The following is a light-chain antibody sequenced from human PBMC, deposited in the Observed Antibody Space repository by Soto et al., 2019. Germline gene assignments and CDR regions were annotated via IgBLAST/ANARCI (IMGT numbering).Light chain of an antibody. V-gene: IGLV2-14*03. J-gene: IGLJ1*01. CDR3: SSFASTHTYV. CDR1: SSDVAFDNH. CDR2: DVN. Sequence: QSVLTQPASVSGSPGQSITISCAGTSSDVAFDNHVSWYQQHPGIAPKPLIYDVNNQPSGVSHRFPGSKSGNTASLTISGLQAEDEADYYCSSFASTHTYVSGTG.